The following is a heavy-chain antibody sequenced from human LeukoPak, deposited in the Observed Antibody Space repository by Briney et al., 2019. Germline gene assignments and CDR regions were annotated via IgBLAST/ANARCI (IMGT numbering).Heavy chain of an antibody. CDR1: GDSISSDKW. J-gene: IGHJ4*02. V-gene: IGHV4-4*02. CDR3: ACHSGWSGPSE. Sequence: SETLSLTCAVSGDSISSDKWWSWVRQPPGKGLEYIGEFHQSVSINYNPSLKSRLTISIDNSKNQFSLKLSSVTAADTAVYYCACHSGWSGPSEWGQGTLVTVSS. D-gene: IGHD6-19*01. CDR2: FHQSVSI.